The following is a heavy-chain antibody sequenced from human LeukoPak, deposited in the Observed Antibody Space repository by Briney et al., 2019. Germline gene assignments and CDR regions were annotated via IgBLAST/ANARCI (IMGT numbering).Heavy chain of an antibody. CDR3: AKDEGEQQSVRTFDY. CDR2: IGGSGGTT. CDR1: GFTFNNYA. Sequence: GGSLRLSCAASGFTFNNYAMSWVRQAPGKGLEWVSGIGGSGGTTYYADSVKGRFTISRDNSKNTLYLQMNSLRAEDTALYYCAKDEGEQQSVRTFDYWGQGTLVTVSS. D-gene: IGHD6-13*01. V-gene: IGHV3-23*01. J-gene: IGHJ4*02.